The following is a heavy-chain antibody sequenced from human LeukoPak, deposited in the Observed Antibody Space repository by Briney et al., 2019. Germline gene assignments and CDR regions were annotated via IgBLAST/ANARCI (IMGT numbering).Heavy chain of an antibody. Sequence: GRSLRLSCAASGFTVSSNYMSWVRQAPGKGLEWVSVIYSGGSTYYADSVKGRFTISRDNSKNTLYLQMNSLRAEDTAVYYCAREPLANWFDPWGQGTLVTVSS. J-gene: IGHJ5*02. CDR2: IYSGGST. CDR1: GFTVSSNY. CDR3: AREPLANWFDP. V-gene: IGHV3-53*01.